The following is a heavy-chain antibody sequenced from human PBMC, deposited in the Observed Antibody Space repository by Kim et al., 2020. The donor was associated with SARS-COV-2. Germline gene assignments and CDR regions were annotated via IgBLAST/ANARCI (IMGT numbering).Heavy chain of an antibody. Sequence: SETLSLTCTVSGGSISSYYWSWIRQPPGKGLEWIGYIYYSGSTNYNASLKSRVTISVDTSKNQFSLKLSSVTAADTAVYYCARGNYVRGVIIEDPYYYGMDVWGQGTTVTVSS. CDR2: IYYSGST. CDR3: ARGNYVRGVIIEDPYYYGMDV. CDR1: GGSISSYY. D-gene: IGHD3-10*02. J-gene: IGHJ6*02. V-gene: IGHV4-59*01.